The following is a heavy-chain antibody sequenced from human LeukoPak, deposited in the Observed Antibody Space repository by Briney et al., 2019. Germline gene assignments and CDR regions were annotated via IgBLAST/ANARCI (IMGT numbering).Heavy chain of an antibody. Sequence: PSQTLSLTCTVSGGSISSGGYYWSWIRQHPGKGLEWIGYIYYSGSTYYNPSLKSRVTISVDTSKNQFSLKLSSETAADTAVYYCATFGYSSSSRFDYWGQGTLVTVSS. D-gene: IGHD6-6*01. J-gene: IGHJ4*02. V-gene: IGHV4-31*03. CDR3: ATFGYSSSSRFDY. CDR1: GGSISSGGYY. CDR2: IYYSGST.